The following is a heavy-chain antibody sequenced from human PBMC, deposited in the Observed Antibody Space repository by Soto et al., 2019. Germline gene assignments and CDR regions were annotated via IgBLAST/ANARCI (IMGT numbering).Heavy chain of an antibody. J-gene: IGHJ6*02. V-gene: IGHV1-2*02. CDR2: INPKSGAT. Sequence: QVQLVQSGAEVKKPGASVKVSCKASGYTFTGYYMHWVRQAPGQGLEWMGWINPKSGATNYAQNFQGRVTMTRDTSISTAYMELSRLRSDDTAVYYCARGSYCSSTSCRKYGMDVWGQGTTVTVSS. D-gene: IGHD2-2*01. CDR1: GYTFTGYY. CDR3: ARGSYCSSTSCRKYGMDV.